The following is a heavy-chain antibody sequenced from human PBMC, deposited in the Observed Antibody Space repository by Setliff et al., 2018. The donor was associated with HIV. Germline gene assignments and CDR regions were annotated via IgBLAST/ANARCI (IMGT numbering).Heavy chain of an antibody. D-gene: IGHD2-8*02. CDR2: INHSGRT. Sequence: SETLSLTCAVYGGSFSDNYWSWIRQSPGKGLEWIGEINHSGRTKYSQSLRSRVSISVDTSKTQFSLKPSPVTAADTAAYYCARVSSTYWYSIFLNYYYHTDVWGKGTTVTVSS. J-gene: IGHJ6*03. CDR1: GGSFSDNY. V-gene: IGHV4-34*01. CDR3: ARVSSTYWYSIFLNYYYHTDV.